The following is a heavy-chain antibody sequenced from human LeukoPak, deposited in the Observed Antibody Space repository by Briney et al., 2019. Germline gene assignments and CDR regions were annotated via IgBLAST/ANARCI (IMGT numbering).Heavy chain of an antibody. J-gene: IGHJ4*02. CDR2: ISGSGGST. V-gene: IGHV3-23*01. Sequence: GGSLRLSCAASGFTFSSYAMSWVRQAPGKGLEWVSAISGSGGSTYYADSVKGRFTISRDNSKNTLYLQMNSLRAEDTAVYYCAKDIVATIGHRVDYWGQGTLVTVSS. D-gene: IGHD5-12*01. CDR3: AKDIVATIGHRVDY. CDR1: GFTFSSYA.